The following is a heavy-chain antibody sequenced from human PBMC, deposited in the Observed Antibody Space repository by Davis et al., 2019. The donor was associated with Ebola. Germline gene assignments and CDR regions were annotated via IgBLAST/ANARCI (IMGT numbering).Heavy chain of an antibody. CDR1: GVSITSYY. D-gene: IGHD3-22*01. CDR2: IHYSGTT. V-gene: IGHV4-59*08. J-gene: IGHJ6*02. CDR3: NMVIGYYGMDV. Sequence: SETLSLTCTVSGVSITSYYWSWIRQPPGKGLEWIGYIHYSGTTKYNPSLKGRVTISVDTSKNQFSLKLSSVTAADTAVYYCNMVIGYYGMDVWGQGTTVTVSS.